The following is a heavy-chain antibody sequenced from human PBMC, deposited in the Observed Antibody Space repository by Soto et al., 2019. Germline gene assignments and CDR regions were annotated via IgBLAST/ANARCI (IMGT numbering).Heavy chain of an antibody. V-gene: IGHV3-23*01. CDR2: ISGSGGST. D-gene: IGHD2-15*01. Sequence: EVQLLESGGGLVQPGGSLRLSCAASGFTFSSYAMSWVRQAPGKGLEGVSAISGSGGSTYYADSVKGRFTISRDNSKNTLYLQMNSLRAEDTAVYYCAKVAKGGYCSGGSCYSYPSDYWGQGTLVTVSS. CDR3: AKVAKGGYCSGGSCYSYPSDY. J-gene: IGHJ4*02. CDR1: GFTFSSYA.